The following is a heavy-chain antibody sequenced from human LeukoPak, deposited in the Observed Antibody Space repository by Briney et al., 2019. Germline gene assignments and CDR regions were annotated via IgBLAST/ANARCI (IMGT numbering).Heavy chain of an antibody. CDR1: GFTFSSYA. Sequence: GGSLRLSCAASGFTFSSYAMSWVRQAPGKGLEWVSAISGSGGSTYYADSVKGRFTISRDNSKNTLYLQVNSLRAEDTAVYYCAKDYCSSTSCYTLGWFDPWGQGTLVTVSS. CDR3: AKDYCSSTSCYTLGWFDP. V-gene: IGHV3-23*01. CDR2: ISGSGGST. J-gene: IGHJ5*02. D-gene: IGHD2-2*02.